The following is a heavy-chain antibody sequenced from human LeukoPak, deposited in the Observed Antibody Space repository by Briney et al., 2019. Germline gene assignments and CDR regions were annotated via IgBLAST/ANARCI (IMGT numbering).Heavy chain of an antibody. CDR2: MNPNSGNT. CDR1: GYTFTSYD. D-gene: IGHD2-2*02. CDR3: ARGRGYCNSTSCYTNWFDP. V-gene: IGHV1-8*01. J-gene: IGHJ5*02. Sequence: ASVKVSCKASGYTFTSYDINWVRQATGQGLEWMGWMNPNSGNTGYAQKFQGRVTITRNTSISTAYMELSSLRSEDTAVYYCARGRGYCNSTSCYTNWFDPWGQGTLVTVSS.